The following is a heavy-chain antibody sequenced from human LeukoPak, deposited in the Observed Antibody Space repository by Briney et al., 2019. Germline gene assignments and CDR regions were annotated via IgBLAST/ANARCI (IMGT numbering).Heavy chain of an antibody. Sequence: GGSLRLSCAASGFTFSTYGMHWVRQAPGKGLEWVAFIRSDGINKYYADSVKGRFTISRDNSKNTLYLQMNSLRAEDTAVYYCARDRVGYCSGGSCPYYYYMDVWGKGTTVTVSS. CDR2: IRSDGINK. D-gene: IGHD2-15*01. J-gene: IGHJ6*03. CDR1: GFTFSTYG. CDR3: ARDRVGYCSGGSCPYYYYMDV. V-gene: IGHV3-30*02.